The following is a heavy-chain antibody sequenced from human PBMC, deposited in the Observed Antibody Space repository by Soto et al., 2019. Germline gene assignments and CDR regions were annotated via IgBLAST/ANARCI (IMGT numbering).Heavy chain of an antibody. V-gene: IGHV4-34*01. CDR1: GGSFSGYY. CDR2: VNHSGRT. D-gene: IGHD1-1*01. CDR3: ARGYGRNLDY. Sequence: QVQLQQWGAGLLKPSETLSLTCAVYGGSFSGYYWSWIRQPPGKGLEWSGEVNHSGRTNYNPSLKSQVAISVDTSKHQFSPTLGSVTAADTAVYYCARGYGRNLDYWGQGTLVTVSS. J-gene: IGHJ4*02.